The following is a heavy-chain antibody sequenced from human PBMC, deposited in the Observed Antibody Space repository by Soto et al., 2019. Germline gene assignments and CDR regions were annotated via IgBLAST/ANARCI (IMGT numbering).Heavy chain of an antibody. Sequence: GGSLRLSCAASGFTFSNYDMHWVRQAPGEGLEWVSGISSSDRYYADSVRGRFTISRDNAKNALYLQMNSLRADDTAVYFCVRGMNPLFGGQGTLVTVSS. CDR3: VRGMNPLF. CDR2: ISSSDR. CDR1: GFTFSNYD. V-gene: IGHV3-21*06. J-gene: IGHJ4*01.